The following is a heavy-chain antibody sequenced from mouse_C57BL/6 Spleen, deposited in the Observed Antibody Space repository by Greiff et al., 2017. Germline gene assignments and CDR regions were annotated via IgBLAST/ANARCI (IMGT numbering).Heavy chain of an antibody. CDR1: GFTFSSYG. Sequence: EVQLQESGGDLVKPGGSLKLSCAASGFTFSSYGMSWVRQTPDKRLEWVATISSGGSYTYYPDSVKGRFTISRDNAKNTLYLQMSSLKSEDTAMYYCARGIYDGYYVGFDYWGQGTTLTVSS. J-gene: IGHJ2*01. V-gene: IGHV5-6*01. CDR3: ARGIYDGYYVGFDY. D-gene: IGHD2-3*01. CDR2: ISSGGSYT.